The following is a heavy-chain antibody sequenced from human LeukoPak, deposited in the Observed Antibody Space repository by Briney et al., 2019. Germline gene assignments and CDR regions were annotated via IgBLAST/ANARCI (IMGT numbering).Heavy chain of an antibody. CDR2: ISAYNGNT. V-gene: IGHV1-18*01. D-gene: IGHD4-23*01. CDR3: ARGTGRGYGGNSDAFDI. J-gene: IGHJ3*02. CDR1: GGTFSSYA. Sequence: ASVKASCKASGGTFSSYAISWVRQAPGQGLEWMGWISAYNGNTNYAQKLQGRVTMTTDTSTSTAYMELRSLRSDDTAVYYCARGTGRGYGGNSDAFDIWGQGTMVTVSS.